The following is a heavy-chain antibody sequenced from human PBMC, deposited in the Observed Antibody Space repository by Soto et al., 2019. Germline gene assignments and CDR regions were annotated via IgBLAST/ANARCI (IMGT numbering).Heavy chain of an antibody. V-gene: IGHV3-72*01. CDR1: GFRSSDYY. CDR3: TRSFFASGTYWSDY. CDR2: SRNKANGHTT. Sequence: EVQLVESGGGLVQPGGSLRLSCAASGFRSSDYYMDWVRQAPGKGLEWVGRSRNKANGHTTEYVASVKGRFTLSREDSXNSLHLQMHGLKTEDTAVYYCTRSFFASGTYWSDYWGQGTLVTVSS. J-gene: IGHJ4*02. D-gene: IGHD2-15*01.